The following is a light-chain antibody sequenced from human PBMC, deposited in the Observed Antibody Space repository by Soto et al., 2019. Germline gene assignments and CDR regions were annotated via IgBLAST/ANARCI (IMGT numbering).Light chain of an antibody. CDR1: QTINNC. CDR2: DAS. V-gene: IGKV1-5*01. J-gene: IGKJ1*01. CDR3: QQYHSTPWT. Sequence: DLQITHSPSPLSASVGDTVTITFRASQTINNCLAWYQQKPGKAPKLLISDASSLEPGVPSRFSGSGSGTDFTLTITSLQAEDVAVYYCQQYHSTPWTFGQGTKVDIK.